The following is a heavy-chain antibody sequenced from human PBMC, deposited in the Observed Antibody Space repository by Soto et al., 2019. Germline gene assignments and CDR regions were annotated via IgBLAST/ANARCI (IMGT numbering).Heavy chain of an antibody. J-gene: IGHJ6*02. CDR3: ATGRGVRGVIITTYYYYGLDV. Sequence: SETLSLTCAVYGGSFSGYYWSWIRQPPGKELEWIGEINHSGSTNYNPSLKSRVTISVDTSKNQFSLKLSSVSAADTAVYYCATGRGVRGVIITTYYYYGLDVWGQGTTVTVSS. CDR2: INHSGST. V-gene: IGHV4-34*01. CDR1: GGSFSGYY. D-gene: IGHD3-10*01.